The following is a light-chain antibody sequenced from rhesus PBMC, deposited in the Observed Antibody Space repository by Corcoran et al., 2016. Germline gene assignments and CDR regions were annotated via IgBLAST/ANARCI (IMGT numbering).Light chain of an antibody. CDR1: QGISSW. CDR2: TAS. J-gene: IGKJ1*01. CDR3: PPYNSAPWT. Sequence: DIQMTQSPSSLSASVGDRVTITCRASQGISSWLAWYQPKPGKAPQLLVFTASSLQSGGPSRVSGSGSGTDFPLTISSLQPEDFATYYCPPYNSAPWTFGQGTKVEIK. V-gene: IGKV1-21*01.